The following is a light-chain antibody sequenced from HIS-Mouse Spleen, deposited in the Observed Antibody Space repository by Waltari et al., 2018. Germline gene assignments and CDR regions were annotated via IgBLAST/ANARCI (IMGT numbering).Light chain of an antibody. Sequence: QSVLTQPPSASGTPGPRVTIPCSGSSSNIGSNYVYWYQQHPGTAPKLLIYRNNQRPSGVPDRFSGSKSGTSASLAISGLRSEDEADYYCAAWDDSLSGPVFGGGTKLTVL. CDR1: SSNIGSNY. V-gene: IGLV1-47*01. J-gene: IGLJ3*02. CDR2: RNN. CDR3: AAWDDSLSGPV.